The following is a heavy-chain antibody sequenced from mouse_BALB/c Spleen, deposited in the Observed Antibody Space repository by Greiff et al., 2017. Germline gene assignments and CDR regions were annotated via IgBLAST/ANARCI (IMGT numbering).Heavy chain of an antibody. Sequence: EVQGVESGGGLVQPGGSRKLSCAASGFTFSSFGMHWVRQAPEKGLEWVAYISSGSSTIYYADTVKGRFTISRDNPKNTLFLQMTSLRSEDTAMYYCATYGSSYDYWGQGTTLTVSS. D-gene: IGHD1-1*01. J-gene: IGHJ2*01. V-gene: IGHV5-17*02. CDR1: GFTFSSFG. CDR2: ISSGSSTI. CDR3: ATYGSSYDY.